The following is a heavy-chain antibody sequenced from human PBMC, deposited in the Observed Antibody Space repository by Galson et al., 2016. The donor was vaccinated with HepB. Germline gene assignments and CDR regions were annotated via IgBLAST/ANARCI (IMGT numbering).Heavy chain of an antibody. CDR3: AKSGWGLPNWFDP. CDR2: ISGSGGST. CDR1: GFTFSSYA. D-gene: IGHD3-16*01. Sequence: SLRLSCAASGFTFSSYAMSWVRQAPGKGLEWVSGISGSGGSTYYADSVKGRFTISRDNSKNTLYLQMNSLRAEDTAVYYCAKSGWGLPNWFDPWGQGTLVTVSS. V-gene: IGHV3-23*01. J-gene: IGHJ5*02.